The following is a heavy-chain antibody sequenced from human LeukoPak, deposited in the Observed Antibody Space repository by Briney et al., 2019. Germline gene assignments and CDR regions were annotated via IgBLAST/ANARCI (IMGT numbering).Heavy chain of an antibody. J-gene: IGHJ4*02. Sequence: PSETLSLTCTVSGGSISSHDWGWIRQPPGKGLEWIGYIYDSGSTTYNPSLKSRVTILVDTSKEQVSLKLSSVTAADTAVYYCARGRRGRYYDISRYNYFDYWGQGTLVSVSS. V-gene: IGHV4-59*11. D-gene: IGHD3-22*01. CDR3: ARGRRGRYYDISRYNYFDY. CDR1: GGSISSHD. CDR2: IYDSGST.